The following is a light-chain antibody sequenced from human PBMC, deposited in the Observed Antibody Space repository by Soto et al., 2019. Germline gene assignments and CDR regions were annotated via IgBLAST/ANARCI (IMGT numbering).Light chain of an antibody. CDR1: QSVGSN. CDR2: GAS. CDR3: QQRRNWPPVT. J-gene: IGKJ4*01. Sequence: EIVVTQSPSTLSVSPGERVTLSCRARQSVGSNLAWYQQKPGQAPRLLIYGASNRATGIPARFSGFGSGTDFTLTISSLEPEDSAVYYCQQRRNWPPVTFGGGTKVDI. V-gene: IGKV3-11*01.